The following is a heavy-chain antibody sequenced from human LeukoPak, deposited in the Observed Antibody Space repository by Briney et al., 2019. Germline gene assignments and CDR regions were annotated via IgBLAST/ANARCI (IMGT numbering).Heavy chain of an antibody. J-gene: IGHJ1*01. CDR3: ARAPSEIGGYYPEYFRH. D-gene: IGHD3-22*01. Sequence: GGSLRLSCAVSGFSFSSYWMSWVRQAPGKGLECVANIKTDGSEKYYLDSVKGRFTISRDNAKNSLSLQMNSLRPEDTGVYYCARAPSEIGGYYPEYFRHWGQGTLVTVSS. V-gene: IGHV3-7*01. CDR2: IKTDGSEK. CDR1: GFSFSSYW.